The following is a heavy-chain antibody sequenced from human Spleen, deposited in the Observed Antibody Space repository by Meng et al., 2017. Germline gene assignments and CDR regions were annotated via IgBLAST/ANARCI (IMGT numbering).Heavy chain of an antibody. V-gene: IGHV4-4*07. CDR2: IYSGGDT. J-gene: IGHJ4*02. Sequence: SETLSLTCTVSGDSISNYYWSWIRQSAGKGLEWIGRIYSGGDTYYNPSLRSRVTMSVDTSKKQFSLKLRSVTAADTAVYYCARDAYYYDTAGYFSSDSWGQGTLVTSPQ. CDR1: GDSISNYY. D-gene: IGHD3-22*01. CDR3: ARDAYYYDTAGYFSSDS.